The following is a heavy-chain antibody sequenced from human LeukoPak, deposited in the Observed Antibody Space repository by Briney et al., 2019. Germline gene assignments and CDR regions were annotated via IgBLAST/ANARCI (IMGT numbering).Heavy chain of an antibody. J-gene: IGHJ4*02. CDR2: INHSGRV. Sequence: PSETLSLTCAVSGEIFSYNHWTWVRQPPGKGLEWIGDINHSGRVNYRPSLKRRVTISVDTSKSQFSLKLSAVTAADTAVYYCARGLGPMSPSLDYWGQGSLVTVSS. CDR1: GEIFSYNH. V-gene: IGHV4-34*01. CDR3: ARGLGPMSPSLDY. D-gene: IGHD3-22*01.